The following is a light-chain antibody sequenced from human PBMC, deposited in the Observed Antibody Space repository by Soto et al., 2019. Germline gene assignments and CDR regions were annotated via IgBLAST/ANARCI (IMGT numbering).Light chain of an antibody. Sequence: DIQMTQSPSILSASVGDRVTITCRASQSIDTWLAWHQQKPGKAPKLLISKASNLESGVPSRFSGSGSGTEFTLTISSLQPDDFATYYCQQDNSYRAFGQGTKVEIK. CDR2: KAS. J-gene: IGKJ1*01. CDR1: QSIDTW. V-gene: IGKV1-5*03. CDR3: QQDNSYRA.